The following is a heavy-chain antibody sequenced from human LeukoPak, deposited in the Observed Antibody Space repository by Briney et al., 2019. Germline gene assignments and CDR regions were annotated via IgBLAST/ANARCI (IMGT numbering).Heavy chain of an antibody. CDR1: GGTFSTYC. D-gene: IGHD2-15*01. CDR3: TRGRYCSGATCYHDY. V-gene: IGHV3-74*01. J-gene: IGHJ4*02. Sequence: TGGSLTLSCAASGGTFSTYCMHWLRHAPGKGLVWVSHIKSDGSGTSYAYSVKGRFTISRDNAKHTLYLPMNSLRAQDTAVYYCTRGRYCSGATCYHDYWGQGTLVTVPS. CDR2: IKSDGSGT.